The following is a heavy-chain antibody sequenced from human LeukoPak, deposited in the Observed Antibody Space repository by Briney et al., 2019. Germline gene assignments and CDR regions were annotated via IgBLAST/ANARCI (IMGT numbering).Heavy chain of an antibody. CDR3: ARVTRYSSSWYLSYYFDY. J-gene: IGHJ4*02. V-gene: IGHV3-53*01. D-gene: IGHD6-13*01. Sequence: PGGSLRLSCAASGFTVSSNYMSWVRQAPGKGLEWVSVIYSGGSTYYADSVKGRFTISRDNSKNTLYLQMNSLRAEDTAVYYCARVTRYSSSWYLSYYFDYWGQGTLVTVSS. CDR1: GFTVSSNY. CDR2: IYSGGST.